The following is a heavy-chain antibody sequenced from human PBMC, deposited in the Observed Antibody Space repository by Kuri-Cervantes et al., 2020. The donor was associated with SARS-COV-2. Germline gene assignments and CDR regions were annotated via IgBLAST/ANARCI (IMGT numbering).Heavy chain of an antibody. J-gene: IGHJ5*02. Sequence: GESLKISCAASGFTFSSYGMHWVRQAPGKGLEWVAFIHYDGSNQYYADSVKGRFTISRDNSKNTLYLQMSTLRAEDTAVYYCARVRQVRGAVNWFDPWGQGTLVTVSS. CDR1: GFTFSSYG. CDR3: ARVRQVRGAVNWFDP. V-gene: IGHV3-30*02. D-gene: IGHD3-10*01. CDR2: IHYDGSNQ.